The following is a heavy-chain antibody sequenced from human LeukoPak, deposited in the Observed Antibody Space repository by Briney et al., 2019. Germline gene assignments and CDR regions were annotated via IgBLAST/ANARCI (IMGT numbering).Heavy chain of an antibody. J-gene: IGHJ4*02. CDR2: IIPIFGTA. Sequence: SVKVSCKASGGTYSSYAISWVRQAPGQGLEWMGGIIPIFGTANYAQKFQGRVTITADESTSTAYMERSRLRSEDTAVYYCARDRSYYYDSSGYYAYWGQGTLVTVSS. CDR1: GGTYSSYA. D-gene: IGHD3-22*01. CDR3: ARDRSYYYDSSGYYAY. V-gene: IGHV1-69*01.